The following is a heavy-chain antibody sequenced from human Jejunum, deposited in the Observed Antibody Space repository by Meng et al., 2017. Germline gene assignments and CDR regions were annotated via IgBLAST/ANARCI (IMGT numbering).Heavy chain of an antibody. V-gene: IGHV4-39*07. Sequence: SETLSLTCSVSGGSISSSSTYWGWIRQPPGKGLEWIVSFFFGGHTFYNPSLRGPVTISVDASKNQFSLKFDSVTVADASVYFCVRERSNGNPVEYWGQGTLVTVSS. CDR3: VRERSNGNPVEY. J-gene: IGHJ4*02. CDR1: GGSISSSSTY. D-gene: IGHD5-18*01. CDR2: FFFGGHT.